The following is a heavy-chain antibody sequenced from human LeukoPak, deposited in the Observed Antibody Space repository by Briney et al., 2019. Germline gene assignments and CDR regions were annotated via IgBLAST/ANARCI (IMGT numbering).Heavy chain of an antibody. CDR2: IYYSGST. V-gene: IGHV4-59*01. CDR1: GGSISPYY. J-gene: IGHJ6*03. CDR3: ARAFYPGYYSYMAV. D-gene: IGHD3-3*02. Sequence: SETLSLTCTVSGGSISPYYWSWIRQPPGKGLEWIGYIYYSGSTNYNPSLKSRVTTSVDTSKNQFSLKLSSVTAADTAVYYCARAFYPGYYSYMAVWGKGTTVTVSS.